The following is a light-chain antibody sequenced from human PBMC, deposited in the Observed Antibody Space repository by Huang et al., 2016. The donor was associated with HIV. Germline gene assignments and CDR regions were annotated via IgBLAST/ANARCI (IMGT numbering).Light chain of an antibody. CDR3: QEYNNWPPFA. J-gene: IGKJ3*01. V-gene: IGKV3-15*01. CDR1: RSVGSN. Sequence: EIVMTQSPVTLSVSPGGRATLSCRASRSVGSNLAWFQQKPGQAPRLLIHDASTRATDIPARFSGGGFGTEFTLTSTNLQSEDFGVYYCQEYNNWPPFAFGPGTKVD. CDR2: DAS.